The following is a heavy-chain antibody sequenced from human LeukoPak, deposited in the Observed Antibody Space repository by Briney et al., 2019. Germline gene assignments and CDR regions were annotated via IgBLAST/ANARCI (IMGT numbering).Heavy chain of an antibody. Sequence: ASVKVSCKASGYTFTSYDINWVRQATRQGLEWMGWMNPNSGNTGYAQKFQGRVTMTRNTSISTAYMELSSLRSEDTAVYYCAGGLGGGDYGDSDYYYGMDVWGQGTTVTVSS. V-gene: IGHV1-8*01. CDR2: MNPNSGNT. D-gene: IGHD4-17*01. CDR1: GYTFTSYD. CDR3: AGGLGGGDYGDSDYYYGMDV. J-gene: IGHJ6*02.